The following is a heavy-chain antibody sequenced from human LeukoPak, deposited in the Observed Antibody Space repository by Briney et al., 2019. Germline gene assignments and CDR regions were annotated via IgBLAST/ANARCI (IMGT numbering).Heavy chain of an antibody. Sequence: PGGSLRLSCAASGFTFSDHYMDWVRQAPGKGLEWVSAISGSGGSTYYADSVKGRFTISRDNSKNTLYLQMNSLRAEDTAVYYCAKIGAVAGTFGYWGQGTLVTVSS. V-gene: IGHV3-23*01. CDR3: AKIGAVAGTFGY. D-gene: IGHD6-19*01. J-gene: IGHJ4*02. CDR1: GFTFSDHY. CDR2: ISGSGGST.